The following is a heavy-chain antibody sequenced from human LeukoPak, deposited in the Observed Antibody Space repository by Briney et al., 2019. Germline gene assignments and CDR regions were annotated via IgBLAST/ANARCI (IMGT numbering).Heavy chain of an antibody. V-gene: IGHV1-8*01. CDR3: ARDDFWSGYSNGFDP. J-gene: IGHJ5*02. Sequence: ASVKVSCKASGYTFTSYDINWVRQAAGQGLEWMGWMNPNSGNTGYAQKFQGRVTMTRNTSISTAYMELSSLRSEDTAVYYCARDDFWSGYSNGFDPWGQGTLVTVSS. D-gene: IGHD3-3*01. CDR2: MNPNSGNT. CDR1: GYTFTSYD.